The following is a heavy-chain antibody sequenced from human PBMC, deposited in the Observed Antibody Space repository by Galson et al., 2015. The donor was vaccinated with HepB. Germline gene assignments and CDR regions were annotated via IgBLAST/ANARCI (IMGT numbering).Heavy chain of an antibody. D-gene: IGHD6-13*01. Sequence: SLRLSCAASGFTFSNYAMHWVRQAPGRGLEWVAVISYDGGHKYYADSVKGRFTISRDNSKNTLYLQMNSLRSEDTAVYYCARGASSTWYVRFGQWGQGTLVTVSS. CDR1: GFTFSNYA. V-gene: IGHV3-30-3*01. J-gene: IGHJ4*02. CDR2: ISYDGGHK. CDR3: ARGASSTWYVRFGQ.